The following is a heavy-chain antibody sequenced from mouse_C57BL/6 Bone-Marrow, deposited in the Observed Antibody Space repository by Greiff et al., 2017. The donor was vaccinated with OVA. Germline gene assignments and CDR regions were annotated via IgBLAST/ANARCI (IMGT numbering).Heavy chain of an antibody. J-gene: IGHJ2*01. CDR2: IYPGCGNT. Sequence: QVQLKESGPELVKPGASVKISCKASGYSFTSYYIHWVKQRPGQGLEWIGWIYPGCGNTKYNEKFKGKATLTADTSSSTAYMQLSSLTSEDSAVYYCARGGTGGDYWGQGTTLTVSS. CDR1: GYSFTSYY. V-gene: IGHV1-66*01. CDR3: ARGGTGGDY. D-gene: IGHD4-1*01.